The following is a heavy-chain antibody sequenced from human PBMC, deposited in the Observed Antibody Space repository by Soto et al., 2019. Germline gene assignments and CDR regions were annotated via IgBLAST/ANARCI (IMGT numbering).Heavy chain of an antibody. Sequence: SETLSLTCSVSGGSVNYNSYYWGWIRQPPGKGLEWVGGIFYTGTTYYSPSLKDRVTISVDTSKNSFSLNLTSVTAADTAVYFCARLVVVAPVANAWGQGTLVTVS. CDR1: GGSVNYNSYY. V-gene: IGHV4-39*02. D-gene: IGHD2-2*01. CDR3: ARLVVVAPVANA. CDR2: IFYTGTT. J-gene: IGHJ5*02.